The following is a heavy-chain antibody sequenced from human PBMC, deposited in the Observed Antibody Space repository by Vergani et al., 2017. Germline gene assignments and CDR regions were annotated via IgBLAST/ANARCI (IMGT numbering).Heavy chain of an antibody. CDR1: GGSISSSSYY. V-gene: IGHV4-39*01. CDR2: IYYSGST. J-gene: IGHJ4*02. CDR3: VRGSSGCYEIDY. D-gene: IGHD6-19*01. Sequence: LQLQESGPGLVKPSETLSLTCTVSGGSISSSSYYWGWIRQPPGKGLEWIGSIYYSGSTYYNPSIKSRVTISVDTSKNQFSQKLSSVTAAETAVCYCVRGSSGCYEIDYWGQGTLVTVSS.